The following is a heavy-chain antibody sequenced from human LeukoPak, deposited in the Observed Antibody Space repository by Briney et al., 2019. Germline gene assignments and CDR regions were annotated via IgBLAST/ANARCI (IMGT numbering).Heavy chain of an antibody. Sequence: GESLQISCKGSGFHFTSYWIGWVRPLPGKGLEGMGIIYPGDSDTRYSPSFQGQVTISADKSISTAYLQWSSLKASDTAMYYCARLHRDGYNLVGFYWGQGTLVTVSS. CDR2: IYPGDSDT. CDR1: GFHFTSYW. CDR3: ARLHRDGYNLVGFY. D-gene: IGHD5-24*01. V-gene: IGHV5-51*01. J-gene: IGHJ4*02.